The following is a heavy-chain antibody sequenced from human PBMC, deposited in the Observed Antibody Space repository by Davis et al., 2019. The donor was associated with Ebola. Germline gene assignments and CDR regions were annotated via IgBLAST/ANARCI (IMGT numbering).Heavy chain of an antibody. D-gene: IGHD6-19*01. V-gene: IGHV1-3*01. CDR2: VHGGNGNT. CDR3: ARASFGYNSGWYADY. Sequence: ASVKVSCKASGFTLTNYAIHWVRQAPAQRLEWMGWVHGGNGNTNYSQRLQGRLTITTDTSASTVYLDLTSLRSDDTAVFYCARASFGYNSGWYADYWGPGSLVTVSS. J-gene: IGHJ4*02. CDR1: GFTLTNYA.